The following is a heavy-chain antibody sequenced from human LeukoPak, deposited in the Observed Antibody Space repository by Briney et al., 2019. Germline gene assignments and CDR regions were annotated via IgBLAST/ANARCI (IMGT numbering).Heavy chain of an antibody. J-gene: IGHJ4*02. D-gene: IGHD3-10*01. V-gene: IGHV4-34*01. CDR2: INHSGST. CDR1: GGSFSGYY. Sequence: SETLSLTCAVYGGSFSGYYWSWIRQPPGKGLEWIGEINHSGSTNYNPSLKSRVAISVDTSKNQFSLKLSSVTAADTAVYYCARGRGLYPLDYRGQGTLVTVSS. CDR3: ARGRGLYPLDY.